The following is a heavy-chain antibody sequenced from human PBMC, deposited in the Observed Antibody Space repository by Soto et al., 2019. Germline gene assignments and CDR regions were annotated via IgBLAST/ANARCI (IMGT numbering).Heavy chain of an antibody. Sequence: SETLSLTCTVSGGSISSYDRSWIRQPPGKGLEWIGYIYYSGSTNYNPSLKSRVTISVDTSKNQFSLKLSSVTAADTAVYYCARGRIQLWYPFDYWGQGTLVTVSS. CDR2: IYYSGST. CDR3: ARGRIQLWYPFDY. CDR1: GGSISSYD. J-gene: IGHJ4*02. V-gene: IGHV4-59*01. D-gene: IGHD5-18*01.